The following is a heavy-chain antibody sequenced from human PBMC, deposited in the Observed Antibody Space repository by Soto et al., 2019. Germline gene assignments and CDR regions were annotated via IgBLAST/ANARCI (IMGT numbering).Heavy chain of an antibody. Sequence: GASVKVSCKASGYTFTSYGISWVRQAPGQGLEWMGWISAYNGNTNYAQKLQGRVTMTTDTSTSTAYMELRSLRSDDTAVYYCARQTGTYVGDYYYYGMDVWGQGTTVTVSS. V-gene: IGHV1-18*01. CDR2: ISAYNGNT. CDR1: GYTFTSYG. CDR3: ARQTGTYVGDYYYYGMDV. D-gene: IGHD1-7*01. J-gene: IGHJ6*02.